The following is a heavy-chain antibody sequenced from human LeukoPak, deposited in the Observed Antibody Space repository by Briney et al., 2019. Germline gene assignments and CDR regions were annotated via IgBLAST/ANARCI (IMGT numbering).Heavy chain of an antibody. CDR2: ISGSGGST. CDR3: VKEGSGYSGYDYFDY. J-gene: IGHJ4*02. CDR1: GFTFSSYA. Sequence: GGPLRLSCAASGFTFSSYAMSWVRQAPGKGLEWVSAISGSGGSTYYADSVKGRFTISRDNSKNTLYLQMNSLRAEDTAVYYCVKEGSGYSGYDYFDYWGQGTLVTVSS. D-gene: IGHD5-12*01. V-gene: IGHV3-23*01.